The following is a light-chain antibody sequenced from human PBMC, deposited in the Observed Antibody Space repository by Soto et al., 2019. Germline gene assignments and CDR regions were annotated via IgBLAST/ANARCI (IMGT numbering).Light chain of an antibody. CDR1: QSVSRN. J-gene: IGKJ3*01. V-gene: IGKV1-39*01. CDR2: AAS. CDR3: QQSDSTPIT. Sequence: DIQMTQSPSSLSASVVDRVTITCRASQSVSRNLNWYQLKPGKAPYLLIYAASNLQSGVPSRFSRSGSGTDFTHTISSLQPEDFASYYSQQSDSTPITCGPDTKVDIK.